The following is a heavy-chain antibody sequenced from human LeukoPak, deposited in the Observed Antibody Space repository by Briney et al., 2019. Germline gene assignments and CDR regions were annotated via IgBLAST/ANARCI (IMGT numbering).Heavy chain of an antibody. D-gene: IGHD5-18*01. CDR1: GFAFSDSW. V-gene: IGHV3-7*01. Sequence: SGGSLRLSCAASGFAFSDSWMTWIRQAPGKGLEWVAFIKGDGSAKKYVDSVKGRFTISRDNAKNSLFLQVNSLRAEDTAVYYCARDRGWIQHDIWGQGTMVTVSS. CDR3: ARDRGWIQHDI. CDR2: IKGDGSAK. J-gene: IGHJ3*02.